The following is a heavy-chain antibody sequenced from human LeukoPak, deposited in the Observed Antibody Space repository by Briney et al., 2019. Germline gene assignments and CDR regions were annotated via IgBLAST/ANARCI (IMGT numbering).Heavy chain of an antibody. CDR2: ISSSSSYI. CDR1: GFTFSSYS. V-gene: IGHV3-21*01. J-gene: IGHJ6*02. Sequence: GGSLRLSCAASGFTFSSYSMNWVRQAPGKGLEWVSSISSSSSYIYYADSVKGRFTISRGNAKNSLYLQMNSLRAEDTAVYYCARDPGYSSGWYSGSLSDVWGQGTTVTVSS. CDR3: ARDPGYSSGWYSGSLSDV. D-gene: IGHD6-19*01.